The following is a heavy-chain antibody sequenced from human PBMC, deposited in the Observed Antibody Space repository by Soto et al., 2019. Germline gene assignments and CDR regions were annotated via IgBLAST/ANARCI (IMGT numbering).Heavy chain of an antibody. J-gene: IGHJ4*02. CDR2: ISYDGSNK. D-gene: IGHD6-19*01. V-gene: IGHV3-30*18. CDR3: AKDRLVYSSGWSYFDY. Sequence: PGGSLRLSCAASGFTFSSYGMHWVRQAPGKGLEWVAVISYDGSNKYYADSVKGRFTISRDNSKNTLYLQMNSLRAEDTAVYYCAKDRLVYSSGWSYFDYWGQGTLVTVSS. CDR1: GFTFSSYG.